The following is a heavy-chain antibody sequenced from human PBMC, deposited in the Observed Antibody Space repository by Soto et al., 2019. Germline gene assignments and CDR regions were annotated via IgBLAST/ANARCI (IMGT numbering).Heavy chain of an antibody. V-gene: IGHV4-4*07. CDR1: GGSISSYY. Sequence: ASETLSLTCTVSGGSISSYYWSWIRQPAGKGLEWIGRIYSSGSTNYNASLKSRVTISVDTSKNQFSLKLSSVTAADTAVYYCARDGGAARYYGMDVWSQGTTVTVSS. CDR3: ARDGGAARYYGMDV. CDR2: IYSSGST. D-gene: IGHD6-6*01. J-gene: IGHJ6*02.